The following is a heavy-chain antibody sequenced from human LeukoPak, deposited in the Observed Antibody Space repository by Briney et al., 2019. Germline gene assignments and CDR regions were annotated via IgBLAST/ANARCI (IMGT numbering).Heavy chain of an antibody. D-gene: IGHD3-3*01. Sequence: GGSLRLSCAASGFTFSIYAMNWVRQAPGKGQEWVSAISGSGSSTYYADSVKGRFTISRVNSKNTQYLQMNSLRAEDTAVYYCAKDRSYDFWSGYSGVGDYWGQGTLVTVSS. V-gene: IGHV3-23*01. J-gene: IGHJ4*02. CDR1: GFTFSIYA. CDR2: ISGSGSST. CDR3: AKDRSYDFWSGYSGVGDY.